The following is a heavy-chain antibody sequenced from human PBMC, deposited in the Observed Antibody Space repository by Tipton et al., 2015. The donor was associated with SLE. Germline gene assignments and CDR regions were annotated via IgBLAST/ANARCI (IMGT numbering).Heavy chain of an antibody. J-gene: IGHJ4*02. V-gene: IGHV4-34*01. CDR1: GGSFSGYY. Sequence: TLSLTCAVYGGSFSGYYWSWIRQPPGKGLEWIGEINHSGSTTYNPSLKSRVTISVDTSKNQFSLKLSSVTAADTAVYYCAVGGYYFDYWGQGTLVTVSS. CDR3: AVGGYYFDY. CDR2: INHSGST.